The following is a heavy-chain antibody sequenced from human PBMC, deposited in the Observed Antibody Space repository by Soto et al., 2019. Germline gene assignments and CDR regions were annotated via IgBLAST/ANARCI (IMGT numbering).Heavy chain of an antibody. D-gene: IGHD2-15*01. CDR2: IYWDGDQ. CDR3: VHKPTVMVAATSTWFDR. CDR1: GFSLDTDGVG. J-gene: IGHJ5*02. Sequence: QITLKESAPTLVKPTQTLTLTCAFSGFSLDTDGVGVGWIRQPPGKALEWLALIYWDGDQRYNPSLKNRLTITKDTSNNQVVLTMTNMDPVDTATYFCVHKPTVMVAATSTWFDRWGQGTLVTVSS. V-gene: IGHV2-5*02.